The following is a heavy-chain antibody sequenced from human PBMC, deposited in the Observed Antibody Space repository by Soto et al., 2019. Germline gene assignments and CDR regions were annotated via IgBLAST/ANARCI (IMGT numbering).Heavy chain of an antibody. CDR2: ISSSSTYI. V-gene: IGHV3-21*01. CDR3: ASHPRDSSGYWYYFDY. CDR1: GFTFSSHS. Sequence: EVQPVESGGGLVKPGGSLRLSCAASGFTFSSHSMNWVRQAPGKGLEWVSSISSSSTYIYYADSVKGRFTISRDNAKNSLYLQMNSLRAEDTAVYYCASHPRDSSGYWYYFDYWGQGTLVTVSS. D-gene: IGHD3-22*01. J-gene: IGHJ4*02.